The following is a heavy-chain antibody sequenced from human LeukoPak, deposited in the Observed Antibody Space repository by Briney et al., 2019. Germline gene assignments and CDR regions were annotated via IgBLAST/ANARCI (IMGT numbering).Heavy chain of an antibody. CDR2: INHSGST. D-gene: IGHD2-15*01. Sequence: SETLSLTCAVYGGSFSGYYWSWIRQPPGKGLEWIGEINHSGSTNYNPSLKRRVTISVDTSKNQFSLKLSSVTAADPAVYYCARGRIVVVVAARNWFDPWGQGTLVTVSS. J-gene: IGHJ5*02. CDR1: GGSFSGYY. V-gene: IGHV4-34*01. CDR3: ARGRIVVVVAARNWFDP.